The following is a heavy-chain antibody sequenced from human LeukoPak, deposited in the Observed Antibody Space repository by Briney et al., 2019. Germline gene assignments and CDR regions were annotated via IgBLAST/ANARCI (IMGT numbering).Heavy chain of an antibody. J-gene: IGHJ6*02. CDR3: ARGAITRAYCSSTSCYRYYYGMDV. Sequence: PSETLSLTCAVYGGSFSGYYWSWIRQPPGKGLEWIGEINHSGSTNYNPSLKSRVTISVDTSKNQFSLKLSSVTAADTAVYYCARGAITRAYCSSTSCYRYYYGMDVWGQGTTVTVSS. V-gene: IGHV4-34*01. D-gene: IGHD2-2*01. CDR1: GGSFSGYY. CDR2: INHSGST.